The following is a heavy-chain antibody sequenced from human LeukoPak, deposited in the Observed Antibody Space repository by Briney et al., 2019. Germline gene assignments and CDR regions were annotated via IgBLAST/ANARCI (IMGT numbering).Heavy chain of an antibody. J-gene: IGHJ4*02. D-gene: IGHD3-22*01. CDR3: ASQYYYDSSGFSDY. V-gene: IGHV1-2*02. CDR2: INPNSGGT. Sequence: ASVKVSCKVSGYTLTELSMHWVRQAPGQGLEWMGWINPNSGGTNYAQKFQGRVTMTRDTSISTAYMELSRLRSDDTAVYYCASQYYYDSSGFSDYWGQGTLVTVSS. CDR1: GYTLTELS.